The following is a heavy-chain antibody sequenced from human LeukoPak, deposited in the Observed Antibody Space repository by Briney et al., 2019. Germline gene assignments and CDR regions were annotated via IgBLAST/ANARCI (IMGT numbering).Heavy chain of an antibody. CDR1: GGSISSSNYY. Sequence: TSETLSLTCTVSGGSISSSNYYWGWIRQPPGKGLEWTGTIYYSGTTYYNPSLESRVTIFDDTSKNQFSLMLTSVTAADTAVYYCARQISDYYYYYMDVWGKGTTLTVSS. CDR2: IYYSGTT. J-gene: IGHJ6*03. D-gene: IGHD2-15*01. V-gene: IGHV4-39*01. CDR3: ARQISDYYYYYMDV.